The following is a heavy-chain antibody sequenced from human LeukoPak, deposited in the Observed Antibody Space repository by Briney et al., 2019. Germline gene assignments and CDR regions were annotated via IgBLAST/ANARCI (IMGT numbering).Heavy chain of an antibody. CDR2: ISYDGSNK. J-gene: IGHJ4*02. CDR3: VPQLRLGEFCDY. CDR1: GFTFSSYG. D-gene: IGHD3-16*01. Sequence: PGGSLRLSCAASGFTFSSYGMHWVRQAPGKGLEWVAVISYDGSNKYYADSVKGRFTISRDNSKNTLYLQMNSLRAEDTAVYYCVPQLRLGEFCDYWGQGTLVTVSS. V-gene: IGHV3-30*03.